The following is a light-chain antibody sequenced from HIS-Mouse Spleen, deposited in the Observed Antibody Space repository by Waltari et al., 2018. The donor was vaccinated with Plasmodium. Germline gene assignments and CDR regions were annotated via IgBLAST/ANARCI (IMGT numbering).Light chain of an antibody. Sequence: DIQMTQSPSTLSASVGDRVTITCRARQSISSWLAWDQQKPGKAPKLLIYKASSLESGVQSSVSGSGSGTEFTLTISSLQPDDFATYYCQQYNSYWTFGQGTKVEIK. J-gene: IGKJ1*01. CDR2: KAS. CDR3: QQYNSYWT. CDR1: QSISSW. V-gene: IGKV1-5*03.